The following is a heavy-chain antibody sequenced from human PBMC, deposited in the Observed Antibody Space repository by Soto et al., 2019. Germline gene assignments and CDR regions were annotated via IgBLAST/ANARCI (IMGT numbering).Heavy chain of an antibody. D-gene: IGHD2-2*01. J-gene: IGHJ6*02. CDR2: VSASGGGT. CDR3: AKSSSRAHYYAMDV. CDR1: GFTFSSYA. Sequence: GGSLRLSCAASGFTFSSYAMNWVRQAPGKGLEWVAGVSASGGGTSYADSVKGRFTISRDNSKDTLYLQMNSLRAEDTAVYYCAKSSSRAHYYAMDVWGQGTTVTVSS. V-gene: IGHV3-23*01.